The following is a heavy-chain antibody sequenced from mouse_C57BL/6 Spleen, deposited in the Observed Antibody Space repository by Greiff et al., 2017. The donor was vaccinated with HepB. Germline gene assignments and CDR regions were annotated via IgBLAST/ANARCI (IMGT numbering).Heavy chain of an antibody. Sequence: EVKLVESEGGLVQPGSSMKLSCTASGFTFSDYYMAWVRQVPEKGLEWVANINYDGSSTYYLDSLKSRFIISRDNAKNILYLQMSSLKSEDTATYYCARVYYDYETAMDYWGQGTSVTVSS. J-gene: IGHJ4*01. CDR1: GFTFSDYY. CDR3: ARVYYDYETAMDY. V-gene: IGHV5-16*01. D-gene: IGHD2-4*01. CDR2: INYDGSST.